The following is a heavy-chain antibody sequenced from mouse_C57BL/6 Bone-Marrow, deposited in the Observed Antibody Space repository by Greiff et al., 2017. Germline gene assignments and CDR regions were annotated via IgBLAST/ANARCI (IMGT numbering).Heavy chain of an antibody. CDR3: ASPMGYYAMDY. CDR2: IDPSDSYT. Sequence: VQLQQPGAELVKPGASVKLSCKASGYTFTSYWMQWVKQRPGQGLEWIGEIDPSDSYTNYNQKFKGKATLTVDTSSSTAYMQLSSLTSEDSAVYYCASPMGYYAMDYWGQGTSVTVSS. CDR1: GYTFTSYW. V-gene: IGHV1-50*01. J-gene: IGHJ4*01. D-gene: IGHD1-1*02.